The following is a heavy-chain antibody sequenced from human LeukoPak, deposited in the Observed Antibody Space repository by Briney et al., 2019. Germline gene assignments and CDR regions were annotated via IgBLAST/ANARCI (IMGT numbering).Heavy chain of an antibody. CDR2: VGTSADT. CDR1: GFTFSSYA. D-gene: IGHD3-22*01. J-gene: IGHJ4*02. CDR3: AKGLYDSTN. Sequence: GGSLRLSCLASGFTFSSYAMDWVRQAPGQGLQWVSAVGTSADTYYADSVRGRFTISRDNSKNTLYLQMDSLRAEDTAVYYCAKGLYDSTNWGQGTLVTVSS. V-gene: IGHV3-23*01.